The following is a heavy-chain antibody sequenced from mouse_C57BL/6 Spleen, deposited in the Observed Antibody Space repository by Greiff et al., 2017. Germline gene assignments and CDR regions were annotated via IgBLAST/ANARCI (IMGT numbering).Heavy chain of an antibody. CDR2: IYPGDGDT. V-gene: IGHV1-82*01. D-gene: IGHD1-1*02. J-gene: IGHJ2*01. CDR1: GYAFSSSW. Sequence: QVQLQQSGPELVKPGASVKISCKASGYAFSSSWMNWVKQRPGKGLEWIGRIYPGDGDTTYNGKFKGKATLTADKSSSTAYMQLSSLTSEDSAVYFCARSYGGYGDYWGQGTTLTVSS. CDR3: ARSYGGYGDY.